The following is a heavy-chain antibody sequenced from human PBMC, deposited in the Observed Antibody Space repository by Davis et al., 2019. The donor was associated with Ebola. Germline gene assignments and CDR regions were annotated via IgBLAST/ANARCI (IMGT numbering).Heavy chain of an antibody. V-gene: IGHV3-53*05. CDR2: IYDQST. J-gene: IGHJ4*02. CDR3: ATTQWLREFDN. CDR1: GFSFSSYA. Sequence: PGGSLRLSCEGSGFSFSSYAMSWVRQAPGKGLEWVSVIYDQSTAYADAVRGRFIISRDKSNNTLYLEMSSLRVDDTAVYYCATTQWLREFDNWGQGTLVTVSS. D-gene: IGHD6-19*01.